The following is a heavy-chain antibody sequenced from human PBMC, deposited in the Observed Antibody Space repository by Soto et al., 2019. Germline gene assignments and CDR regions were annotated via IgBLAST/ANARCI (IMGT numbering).Heavy chain of an antibody. CDR3: ARESGNYFDD. Sequence: QVQLVQSGAEVKKPGSSLKVSCKASGGTFISHAISWLRQAPGQGLEWVGGIIPIFGTTNYAQKSQGRVTLTADKSTSTVYMELSSLRSDDTAVYYCARESGNYFDDWGQGTLVTVSS. J-gene: IGHJ4*02. D-gene: IGHD3-10*01. V-gene: IGHV1-69*06. CDR1: GGTFISHA. CDR2: IIPIFGTT.